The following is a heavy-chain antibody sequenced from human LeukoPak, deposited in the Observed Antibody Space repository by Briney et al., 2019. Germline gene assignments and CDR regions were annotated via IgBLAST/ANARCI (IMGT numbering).Heavy chain of an antibody. Sequence: SETLSLTCTVSGGSISSYYWSWIRQPPGKGLEWIGYIYTSGSTNYNPSLKSRVTISVDTSENQFSLKLSSVTAADTAVYYCARHGTLFPDPDYYYMDVWGKGTTVTVSS. CDR1: GGSISSYY. CDR2: IYTSGST. CDR3: ARHGTLFPDPDYYYMDV. J-gene: IGHJ6*03. V-gene: IGHV4-4*09. D-gene: IGHD1-14*01.